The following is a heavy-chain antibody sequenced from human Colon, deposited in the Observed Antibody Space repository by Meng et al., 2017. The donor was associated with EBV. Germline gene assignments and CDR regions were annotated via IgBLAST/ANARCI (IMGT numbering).Heavy chain of an antibody. Sequence: QLQESGPGLVGASGTLSLHCAVSGASISSNNWGSWVRQPPGKGLEWIGEIYHGGNTNYNPSLKSRVTISVDRSNDQFSLSLSSVTAADTAVYYCARGNAYNAPSFDYWGQGTLVTVSS. J-gene: IGHJ4*02. CDR2: IYHGGNT. CDR1: GASISSNNW. D-gene: IGHD5-24*01. V-gene: IGHV4-4*02. CDR3: ARGNAYNAPSFDY.